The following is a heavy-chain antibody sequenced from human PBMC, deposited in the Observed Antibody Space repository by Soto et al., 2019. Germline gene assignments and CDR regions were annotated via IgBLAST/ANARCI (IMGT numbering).Heavy chain of an antibody. D-gene: IGHD2-21*02. CDR2: VYYSENT. Sequence: QVQLQESGPGLVKPSETLSLTCTVSGGSVSSDTYYWSWIRQPPGKGLEWIGYVYYSENTNYNPSLESRVTISVDTSQNQFSLEVTSVTAADTAVYYCARQLPFNCDYDCYTHFDFWGQGTLVTVSS. CDR3: ARQLPFNCDYDCYTHFDF. V-gene: IGHV4-61*01. J-gene: IGHJ4*02. CDR1: GGSVSSDTYY.